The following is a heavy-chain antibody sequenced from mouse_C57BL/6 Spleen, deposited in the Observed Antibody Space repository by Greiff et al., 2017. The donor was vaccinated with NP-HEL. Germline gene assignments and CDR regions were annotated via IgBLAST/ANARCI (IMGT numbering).Heavy chain of an antibody. CDR1: GFTFSSYA. CDR2: ISSGGDYI. V-gene: IGHV5-9-1*02. CDR3: TRETTSGAMDY. Sequence: EVKLEESGEGLVKPGGSLKLSCAASGFTFSSYAMSWVRQTPEKRLEWVAYISSGGDYIYYADTVKGRFTISRDNARNTLCLQMSSLKSEDTAMYYCTRETTSGAMDYWGQGTSVTVSS. D-gene: IGHD5-5*01. J-gene: IGHJ4*01.